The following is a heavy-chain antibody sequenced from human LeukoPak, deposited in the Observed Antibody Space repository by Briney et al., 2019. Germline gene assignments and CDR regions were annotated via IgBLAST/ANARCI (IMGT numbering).Heavy chain of an antibody. J-gene: IGHJ4*02. V-gene: IGHV3-7*01. CDR1: GFTFSSYW. D-gene: IGHD3-10*01. CDR2: IKQDGSEK. Sequence: GGSLRLSCAASGFTFSSYWMSWVRQAPGKGLEWVANIKQDGSEKYYVDSVKGRFTISRDNAKNSLYLQMNSLRAEDTAVYYCASTMVRGGNWFDYWGQGTLVTVSS. CDR3: ASTMVRGGNWFDY.